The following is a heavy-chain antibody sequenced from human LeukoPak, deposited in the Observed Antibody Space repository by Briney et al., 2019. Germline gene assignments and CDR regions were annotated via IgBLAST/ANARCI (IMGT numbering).Heavy chain of an antibody. Sequence: PGGSLRLSCAASGFTFSSYWMSWVRQAPGKGLECVANIKQDGSEKYYVDSVKGRFTISRDNAKNSLYLQMNSLRAEDTAVYYCARDVMITFGGVIVMYYFDYWGQGTLVTVSS. D-gene: IGHD3-16*02. CDR1: GFTFSSYW. CDR3: ARDVMITFGGVIVMYYFDY. V-gene: IGHV3-7*01. CDR2: IKQDGSEK. J-gene: IGHJ4*02.